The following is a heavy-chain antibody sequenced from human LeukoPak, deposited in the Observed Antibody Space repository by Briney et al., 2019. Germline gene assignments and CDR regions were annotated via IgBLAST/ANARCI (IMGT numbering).Heavy chain of an antibody. CDR2: ISYDGSNK. CDR3: ARESGYSSGWEVDDAFDI. Sequence: PGGSLRLSCAASGFTFSSYAMHWVRQAPGKGLEWVAVISYDGSNKYYADSVKGRFTISRDNSKNTLYLQMNSLRAEDTAVYYCARESGYSSGWEVDDAFDIWGQGTMVTVSS. V-gene: IGHV3-30-3*01. D-gene: IGHD6-19*01. J-gene: IGHJ3*02. CDR1: GFTFSSYA.